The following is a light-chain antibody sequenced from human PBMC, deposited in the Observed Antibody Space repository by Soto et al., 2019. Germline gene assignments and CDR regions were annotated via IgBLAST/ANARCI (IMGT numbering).Light chain of an antibody. V-gene: IGKV1-5*01. CDR3: QQYNSYSGYT. Sequence: DIPMTQSPSTLSASVGDRVTITCRASQSISSWLAWFQQKPGKAPKLLIYDASNLESGVPSRFSGSGSGTEFTLTISSLQPDDFATYYCQQYNSYSGYTFGQRTKLEIK. CDR2: DAS. CDR1: QSISSW. J-gene: IGKJ2*01.